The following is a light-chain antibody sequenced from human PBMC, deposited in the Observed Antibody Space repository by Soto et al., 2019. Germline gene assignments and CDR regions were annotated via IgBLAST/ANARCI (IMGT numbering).Light chain of an antibody. CDR1: QSIGSSY. J-gene: IGKJ1*01. Sequence: EMALTQSPGTLSLSLGERATLSCRASQSIGSSYLAWYQQKPGQAPRLLIYGASTRATGIPARFSGSGSGTEFTLTISSLQSEDFAVYYCQQYNNWPRAFGQGTKVDIK. V-gene: IGKV3D-15*01. CDR3: QQYNNWPRA. CDR2: GAS.